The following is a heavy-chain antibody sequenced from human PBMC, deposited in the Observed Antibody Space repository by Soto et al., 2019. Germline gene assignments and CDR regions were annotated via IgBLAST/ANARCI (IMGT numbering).Heavy chain of an antibody. CDR3: ARVLTRRVYYFDY. J-gene: IGHJ4*02. V-gene: IGHV3-11*06. Sequence: GGSLRPSCAASGFTFSDYYMSWIRQAPGKGREWVSYISSSSSYTNYADSVKGRFTISRDNAKNSLYLQMNSLRAEDTAVYYCARVLTRRVYYFDYWGQGTLVTVSS. D-gene: IGHD2-8*01. CDR2: ISSSSSYT. CDR1: GFTFSDYY.